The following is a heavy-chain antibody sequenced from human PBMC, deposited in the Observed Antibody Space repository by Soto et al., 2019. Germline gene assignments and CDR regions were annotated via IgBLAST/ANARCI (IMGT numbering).Heavy chain of an antibody. J-gene: IGHJ4*02. CDR3: ARDGTVTTGIDY. CDR2: TWYDGSNK. V-gene: IGHV3-33*01. CDR1: GFTFSSYG. D-gene: IGHD4-17*01. Sequence: QVQLVESGGGVVQPGRSLRLSCAASGFTFSSYGMHWVRQAPGKGLEWVAVTWYDGSNKYYADSVKGRFTISRDNSKNTLYLQMNSLRAEDTAVYYCARDGTVTTGIDYWGQGTLVTVSS.